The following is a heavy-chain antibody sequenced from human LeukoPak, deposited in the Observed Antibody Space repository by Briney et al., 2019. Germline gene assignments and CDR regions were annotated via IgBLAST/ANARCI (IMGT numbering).Heavy chain of an antibody. D-gene: IGHD5-18*01. J-gene: IGHJ4*02. Sequence: GGSLRLSCAASGFTFSSYAMHWVRQAPGKGLEWVAVISYDGSNKYYADSVKGRFTISRDNSKNTLYLQMNSLRAEDTAVYYCAEEGYSYGRRGRGYFDYWGQGTLVTVSS. V-gene: IGHV3-30*04. CDR1: GFTFSSYA. CDR2: ISYDGSNK. CDR3: AEEGYSYGRRGRGYFDY.